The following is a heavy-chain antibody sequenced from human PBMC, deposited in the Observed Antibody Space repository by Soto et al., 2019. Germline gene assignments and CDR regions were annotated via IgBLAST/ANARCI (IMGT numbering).Heavy chain of an antibody. V-gene: IGHV4-39*01. CDR2: IYYIGST. CDR3: ASTIFGGYYYYGMDV. Sequence: SETLSLTCTVSGGSISSSSYYRGWIRQPPGKGLEWIGSIYYIGSTYYNPSLKSRVTISVDTSKNQFSLKLSSVTAADTVLYYCASTIFGGYYYYGMDVWGQGTTVTVSS. J-gene: IGHJ6*02. D-gene: IGHD3-3*01. CDR1: GGSISSSSYY.